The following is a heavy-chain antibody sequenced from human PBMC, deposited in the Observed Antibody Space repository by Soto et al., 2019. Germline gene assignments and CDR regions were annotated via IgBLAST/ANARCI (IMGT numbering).Heavy chain of an antibody. D-gene: IGHD3-10*01. CDR1: GYTYTGYY. CDR3: ARDTMVRGVIIPISSSTYGMDV. CDR2: INPNSGGT. V-gene: IGHV1-2*04. J-gene: IGHJ6*02. Sequence: ASVKVSCKASGYTYTGYYMHWARQAPGQGPEWMGWINPNSGGTNYAQKFQGWVTMTRDTSISTAYMELSRLRSDDTAVYYCARDTMVRGVIIPISSSTYGMDVWGQGTTVTVSS.